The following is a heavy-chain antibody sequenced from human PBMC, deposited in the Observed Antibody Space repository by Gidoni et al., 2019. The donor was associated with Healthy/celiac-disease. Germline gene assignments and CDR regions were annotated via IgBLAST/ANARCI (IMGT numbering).Heavy chain of an antibody. Sequence: EVQRVESGGGLVKPGGSRRRPWAASGVTFSSYSMNWVRQAPGKGLEWVSSISSSSSYISYADSVKGRFTISRDNAKNSLYLQMNSLRAEDTAVYYCARDRETEVLDYWGQGTLVTVSS. CDR1: GVTFSSYS. V-gene: IGHV3-21*01. CDR2: ISSSSSYI. CDR3: ARDRETEVLDY. D-gene: IGHD1-1*01. J-gene: IGHJ4*02.